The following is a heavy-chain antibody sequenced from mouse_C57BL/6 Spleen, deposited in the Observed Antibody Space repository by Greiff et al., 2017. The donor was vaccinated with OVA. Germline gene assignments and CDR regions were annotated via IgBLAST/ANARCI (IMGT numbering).Heavy chain of an antibody. D-gene: IGHD1-1*02. CDR1: GYSITSGYY. V-gene: IGHV3-6*01. CDR3: AGYDYDAMDY. CDR2: ISYDGSN. Sequence: EVQLVESGPGLVKPSQSLSLTCSVTGYSITSGYYWNWIRQFPGNKLEWMGYISYDGSNNYNPSLKNRISITRDTSKNQFFLKLNSVTTEDTATYYCAGYDYDAMDYWGQGTSVTVSS. J-gene: IGHJ4*01.